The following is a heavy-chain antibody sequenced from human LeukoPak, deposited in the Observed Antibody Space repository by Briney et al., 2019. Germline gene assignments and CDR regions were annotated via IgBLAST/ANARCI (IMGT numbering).Heavy chain of an antibody. CDR2: IYYSGST. D-gene: IGHD6-13*01. J-gene: IGHJ4*02. V-gene: IGHV4-30-4*08. CDR3: ARSISGYSSSYLV. Sequence: SETLSLTCTASGASISSTDDYWSWIRQPPGKGLEWIGYIYYSGSTYYNPSLKRRLTISLDTSRNQFSLKLSSVTAADTAVYYCARSISGYSSSYLVWGQGTLVTVSS. CDR1: GASISSTDDY.